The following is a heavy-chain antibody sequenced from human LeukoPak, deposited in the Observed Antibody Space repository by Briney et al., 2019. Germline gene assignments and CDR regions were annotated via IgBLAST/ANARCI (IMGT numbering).Heavy chain of an antibody. Sequence: PGGSLRLPCAASGFTVSSNYMSWVRQAPGKGLERVSVIYSGGTTHYGDSVKGRFTISRDNSKNTLYLQMDSLRVEDTAVYYCARGLMWGFDPWGQGTLVTVSS. V-gene: IGHV3-66*01. CDR2: IYSGGTT. D-gene: IGHD2-8*01. CDR3: ARGLMWGFDP. J-gene: IGHJ5*02. CDR1: GFTVSSNY.